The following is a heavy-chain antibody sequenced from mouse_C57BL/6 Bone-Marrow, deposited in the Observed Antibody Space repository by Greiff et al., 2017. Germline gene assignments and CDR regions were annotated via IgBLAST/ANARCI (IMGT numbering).Heavy chain of an antibody. D-gene: IGHD2-4*01. Sequence: VKLVESGPGLVAPSQSLSITCTASGFSFTSYGVDWVRQPPGKGLEWLGVIWGGGSTTYNSALMSRLSISKDNSKSQVFLKMNRLQTDDTAMYYCAKRDYDYDVAWFAYWGQGTLVTVSA. CDR3: AKRDYDYDVAWFAY. V-gene: IGHV2-9*01. CDR2: IWGGGST. CDR1: GFSFTSYG. J-gene: IGHJ3*01.